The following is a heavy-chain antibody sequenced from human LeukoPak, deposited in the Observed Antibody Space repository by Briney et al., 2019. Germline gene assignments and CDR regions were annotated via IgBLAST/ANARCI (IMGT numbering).Heavy chain of an antibody. CDR2: IYSSGST. V-gene: IGHV4-4*07. J-gene: IGHJ4*02. CDR1: GGSINSYH. D-gene: IGHD4-23*01. CDR3: ARGGKATVVTM. Sequence: SETLSLTCTVSGGSINSYHWSWIRQPAGKGLEWIGRIYSSGSTNYNPSLKSRVSMSVDTSKNQFSLKLTSVTAADTAVYYCARGGKATVVTMWGQGILVTVSS.